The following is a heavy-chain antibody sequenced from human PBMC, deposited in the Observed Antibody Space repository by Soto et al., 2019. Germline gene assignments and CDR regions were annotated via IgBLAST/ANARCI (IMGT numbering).Heavy chain of an antibody. Sequence: GGSLRLSCAVSGFIFNTHALSWVRQAPGKGLEWVSGIPGRGDRTDYADSVRGRFTISRDNSRNTLYLQMNSLRAEDTAVYYCARDYHYYGSGTYFSYYYSMDVWGKGTTVTVSS. CDR1: GFIFNTHA. CDR3: ARDYHYYGSGTYFSYYYSMDV. CDR2: IPGRGDRT. J-gene: IGHJ6*03. D-gene: IGHD3-10*01. V-gene: IGHV3-23*01.